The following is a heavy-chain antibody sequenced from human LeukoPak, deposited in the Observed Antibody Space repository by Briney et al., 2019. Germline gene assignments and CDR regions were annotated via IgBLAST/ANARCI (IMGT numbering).Heavy chain of an antibody. CDR1: GYTFTGYY. J-gene: IGHJ6*03. CDR3: ARADRLIMSSWLKYYYYYMDV. D-gene: IGHD6-13*01. Sequence: ASVKVSCKASGYTFTGYYMHWVRQATGQGLEWMGWINPKSGGTNYAQKFQGRVTMTRDRSISKAYMELGRLRSDDTAVYYCARADRLIMSSWLKYYYYYMDVWGKGTTVAISS. CDR2: INPKSGGT. V-gene: IGHV1-2*02.